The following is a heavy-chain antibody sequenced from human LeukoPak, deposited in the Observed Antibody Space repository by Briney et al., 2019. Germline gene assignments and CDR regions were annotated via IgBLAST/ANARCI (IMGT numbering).Heavy chain of an antibody. CDR1: GYNFINCL. D-gene: IGHD2-21*02. CDR3: ASIGMTVNGMDV. V-gene: IGHV5-51*01. CDR2: IYRGDSDT. Sequence: RGESLKISCEGSGYNFINCLIGWVRQMPGKGLEWMGIIYRGDSDTRYGPSFQGQVTISADKSISTAYLQWSSLKASDTAMYYCASIGMTVNGMDVWGQGTTVTVSS. J-gene: IGHJ6*02.